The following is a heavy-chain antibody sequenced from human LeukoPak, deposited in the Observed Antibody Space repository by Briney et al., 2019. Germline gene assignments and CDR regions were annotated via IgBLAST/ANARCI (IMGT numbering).Heavy chain of an antibody. V-gene: IGHV1-69*05. CDR2: IIPIFGTA. Sequence: ASVKVSCKASGGTFSSYAISWVRQAPGQGLEWMGGIIPIFGTANYAQKFQGRVTITTDESTSTAYMELSSLRSEDTAVYYCATGQQLPVRIYYYYMDVWGKGTTVTVSS. D-gene: IGHD6-13*01. J-gene: IGHJ6*03. CDR3: ATGQQLPVRIYYYYMDV. CDR1: GGTFSSYA.